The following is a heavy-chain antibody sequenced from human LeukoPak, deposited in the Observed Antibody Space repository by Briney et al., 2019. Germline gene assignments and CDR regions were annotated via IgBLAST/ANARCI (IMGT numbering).Heavy chain of an antibody. J-gene: IGHJ4*02. V-gene: IGHV6-1*01. CDR1: GDSVSSNSAA. CDR3: ARGYDSSGYYPHPFDY. CDR2: TYYRSKWYN. D-gene: IGHD3-22*01. Sequence: SQTLSLTCAISGDSVSSNSAAWNWIRQSPSRGLEWPGRTYYRSKWYNDYAVSVKSRITINPDTSKNHFSLQLNSVTPEDTAVYYCARGYDSSGYYPHPFDYWGQGTLVTVSS.